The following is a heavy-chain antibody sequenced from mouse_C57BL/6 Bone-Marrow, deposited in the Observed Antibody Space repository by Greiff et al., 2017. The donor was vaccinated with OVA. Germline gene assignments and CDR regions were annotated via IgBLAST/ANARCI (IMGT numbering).Heavy chain of an antibody. V-gene: IGHV1-69*01. CDR1: GYTFTSYW. CDR2: IDPSDSYT. CDR3: ARCPRGYCDV. Sequence: QVQLQQPGAELVMPGASVKLSCKASGYTFTSYWMHWVKQRPGQGLEWIGEIDPSDSYTNYNQKFKGKSTLTVDKSSSTAYMQLSSLTSEDSAVYYCARCPRGYCDVWGTGTTVTVSS. J-gene: IGHJ1*03.